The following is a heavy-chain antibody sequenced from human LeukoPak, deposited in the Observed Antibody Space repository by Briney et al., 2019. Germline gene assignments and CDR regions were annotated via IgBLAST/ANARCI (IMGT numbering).Heavy chain of an antibody. D-gene: IGHD6-19*01. V-gene: IGHV4-59*01. Sequence: SETLSLTCTVSGVSISTYYWSWIRQPPGKGLEWIGYIYKSGNTNCNPSLKSRVTISVDTSKNQFSLKLSSVTAADTAVYFCARVGSGSFDYWGQGTLVTVSS. CDR2: IYKSGNT. CDR1: GVSISTYY. CDR3: ARVGSGSFDY. J-gene: IGHJ4*02.